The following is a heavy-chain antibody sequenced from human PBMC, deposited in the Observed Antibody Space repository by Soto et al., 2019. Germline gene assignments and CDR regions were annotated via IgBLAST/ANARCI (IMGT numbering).Heavy chain of an antibody. D-gene: IGHD2-21*02. Sequence: ASVKVSCKTSGYTFTSYGISWVRQAPGQGLEWMGWISAYNGNTNYAQKLQGRVTMTTDTSTSTAYMELRSLRSDDTAVYYCARDWYRTECGGACYSFDYWGQGTLVTVPQ. V-gene: IGHV1-18*01. CDR3: ARDWYRTECGGACYSFDY. J-gene: IGHJ4*02. CDR1: GYTFTSYG. CDR2: ISAYNGNT.